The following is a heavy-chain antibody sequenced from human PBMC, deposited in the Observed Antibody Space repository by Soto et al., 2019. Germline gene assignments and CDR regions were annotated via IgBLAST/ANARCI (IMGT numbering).Heavy chain of an antibody. Sequence: QVQLVQSGAEVKKPGSSVKVSCKASGGTFSSYAISWVRQAPGQGLEWMGGIIPIFGTANYGQKFQGRVTITADESTSTDYMELSSLRSEDTAVYYCARSSNCGGDCYSGDYWGQGTLVTVSS. D-gene: IGHD2-21*02. V-gene: IGHV1-69*01. CDR1: GGTFSSYA. CDR3: ARSSNCGGDCYSGDY. J-gene: IGHJ4*02. CDR2: IIPIFGTA.